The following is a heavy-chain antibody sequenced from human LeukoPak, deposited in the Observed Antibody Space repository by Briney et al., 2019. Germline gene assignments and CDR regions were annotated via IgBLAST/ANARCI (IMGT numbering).Heavy chain of an antibody. CDR3: ANLYSSSPKVDY. CDR1: GYTFTSYA. V-gene: IGHV1-3*01. J-gene: IGHJ4*02. Sequence: ASVKASCKASGYTFTSYAMHWVRQAPGQRLEWMGWINAGNGNTKYSQKFQGRVTITRDTSASTAYMELSSLRSEDTAVYYCANLYSSSPKVDYWGQGTLVTVSS. D-gene: IGHD6-13*01. CDR2: INAGNGNT.